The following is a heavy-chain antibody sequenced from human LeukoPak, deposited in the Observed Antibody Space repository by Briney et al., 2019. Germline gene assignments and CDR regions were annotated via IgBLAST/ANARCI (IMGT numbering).Heavy chain of an antibody. CDR1: GGSNSSGSYY. D-gene: IGHD6-13*01. CDR2: IYTSGST. V-gene: IGHV4-61*02. CDR3: ARDKGAGYSSSWYPGWFDP. J-gene: IGHJ5*02. Sequence: SQTLSLTCTASGGSNSSGSYYWSWIRQPAGKGLEWIGRIYTSGSTNYNPSLKSRVTISVDTSKNQFSLKLSSVTAADTAVYYCARDKGAGYSSSWYPGWFDPWGQGTLVTVSS.